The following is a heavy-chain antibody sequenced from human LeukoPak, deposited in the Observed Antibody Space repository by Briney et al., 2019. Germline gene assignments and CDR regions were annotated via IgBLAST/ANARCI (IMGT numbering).Heavy chain of an antibody. V-gene: IGHV4-59*08. CDR1: GGSISSYY. J-gene: IGHJ2*01. Sequence: SETLSLTCTVSGGSISSYYWSWIRQPPGKGLEWIGYIYYSGSTNYNPSLKSRVTISVDTSKNQFSLKLSSVTAADTAVYYCARFTGQWLAVLHWYFDLWGRGTLVTVPS. CDR3: ARFTGQWLAVLHWYFDL. D-gene: IGHD6-19*01. CDR2: IYYSGST.